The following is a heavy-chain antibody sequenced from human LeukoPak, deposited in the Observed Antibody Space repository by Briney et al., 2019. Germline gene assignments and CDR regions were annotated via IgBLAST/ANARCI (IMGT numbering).Heavy chain of an antibody. J-gene: IGHJ4*02. V-gene: IGHV4-59*01. CDR1: GGSISSYY. CDR2: IYYSGST. Sequence: SETLSLTCTVSGGSISSYYWSWIRQPPGKGLEWIGYIYYSGSTNYNTSLKSRVTISVDTSKKQFSLKLSPVTAADTAVYYCARASPHYYGSGSYLIFFDYWGQGTLVTVSS. D-gene: IGHD3-10*01. CDR3: ARASPHYYGSGSYLIFFDY.